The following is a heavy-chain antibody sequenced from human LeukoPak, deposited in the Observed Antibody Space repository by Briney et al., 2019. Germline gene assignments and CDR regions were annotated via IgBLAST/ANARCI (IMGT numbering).Heavy chain of an antibody. J-gene: IGHJ4*02. CDR3: ARDPYEY. Sequence: GGSLRLSCAASGFTVSSNFMSWVRQSPGKGLEWVSVIYSGGSTYYADSVKGRFTISRDNSKNTLYRQMNSLRADDTAVYYCARDPYEYWGQGTLVTVSS. V-gene: IGHV3-53*01. CDR1: GFTVSSNF. CDR2: IYSGGST.